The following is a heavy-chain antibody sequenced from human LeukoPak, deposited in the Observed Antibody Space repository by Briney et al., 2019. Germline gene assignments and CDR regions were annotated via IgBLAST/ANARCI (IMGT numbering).Heavy chain of an antibody. Sequence: PGGSLRLSCEASSFRFTAAWTTCVRHAPGKGLEWVATIKNDGSDKYYVDSVKGRFTLSRDNAKNLVYLQMNSLRVEDTAVYYCVNLGYSDGGQGTLVTVSS. CDR1: SFRFTAAW. V-gene: IGHV3-7*01. D-gene: IGHD5-12*01. J-gene: IGHJ4*02. CDR2: IKNDGSDK. CDR3: VNLGYSD.